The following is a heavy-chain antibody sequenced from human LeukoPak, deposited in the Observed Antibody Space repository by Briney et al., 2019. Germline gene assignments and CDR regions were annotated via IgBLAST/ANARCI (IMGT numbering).Heavy chain of an antibody. CDR3: ARLQVYGSGSYYNVGYYYMDV. CDR2: IYYTGST. J-gene: IGHJ6*03. D-gene: IGHD3-10*01. CDR1: GGSISSYY. Sequence: SETLSLTCTVSGGSISSYYWSWIRQPPGKGLEWIGSIYYTGSTNYNPSLKSRVTISVDTSKNQFSLKLSSVTAADTAVYYCARLQVYGSGSYYNVGYYYMDVWGKGTTVTISS. V-gene: IGHV4-59*08.